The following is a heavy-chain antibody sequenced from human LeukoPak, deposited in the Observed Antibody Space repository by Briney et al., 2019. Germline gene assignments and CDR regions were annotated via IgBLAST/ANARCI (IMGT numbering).Heavy chain of an antibody. CDR3: ARGPPDFYNSGSYYNGYNWFDS. V-gene: IGHV4-61*01. D-gene: IGHD3-10*01. J-gene: IGHJ5*01. CDR2: IYYSGST. CDR1: GYSISSGYY. Sequence: SETLSLTCTVSGYSISSGYYWGWIRQPPGKGLEWIGYIYYSGSTNYNPSLKSRVTISVDTSKNQFSLKLSSVTAADTAVYYCARGPPDFYNSGSYYNGYNWFDSWGQGTLVTVSS.